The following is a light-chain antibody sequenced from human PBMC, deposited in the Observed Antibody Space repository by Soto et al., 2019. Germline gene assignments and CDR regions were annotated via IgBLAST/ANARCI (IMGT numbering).Light chain of an antibody. CDR1: QSVSSW. Sequence: EIVLTQSPATLSLSPGERATLSCRASQSVSSWLAWYQQKPGQAPRLLIYDTYKRATGIPARFSGSGSGTDFTLTISSLEPEDFATYYCLQHTDFPWTFGQGTRVEV. CDR3: LQHTDFPWT. J-gene: IGKJ1*01. V-gene: IGKV3-11*01. CDR2: DTY.